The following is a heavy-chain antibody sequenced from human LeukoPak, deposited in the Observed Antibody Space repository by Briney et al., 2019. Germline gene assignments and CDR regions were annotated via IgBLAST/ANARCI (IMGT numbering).Heavy chain of an antibody. CDR2: ISDSGHST. D-gene: IGHD3-16*01. Sequence: PGGSLRLSCAASGFTVSSNYMSWVRQAPGKGLEWVSTISDSGHSTSYADSVKGRFTISRDNSKNTLYLQMNSLRAEDTALYYCATGEFYFDFWGQGTLVTVSS. J-gene: IGHJ4*02. V-gene: IGHV3-23*01. CDR1: GFTVSSNY. CDR3: ATGEFYFDF.